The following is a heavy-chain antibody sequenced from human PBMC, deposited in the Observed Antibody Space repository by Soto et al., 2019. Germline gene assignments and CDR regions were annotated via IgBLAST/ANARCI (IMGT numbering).Heavy chain of an antibody. CDR1: GDSFNNYF. CDR2: INHSGSA. J-gene: IGHJ4*02. Sequence: QVQLQQWGAGLLKPSETLSLTCAVYGDSFNNYFWTWIRQSPGKGLEWIGEINHSGSANYNPSLGSRATISVDKSKRQFSLKLTSVTAAATAVYYCARVSRGYYDSWGQGTLVTVSS. V-gene: IGHV4-34*01. CDR3: ARVSRGYYDS.